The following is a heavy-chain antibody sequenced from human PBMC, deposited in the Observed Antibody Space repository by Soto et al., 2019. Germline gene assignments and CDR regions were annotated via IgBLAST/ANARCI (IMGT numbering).Heavy chain of an antibody. CDR3: AGTTSHQWYYMDV. D-gene: IGHD1-7*01. V-gene: IGHV6-1*01. CDR1: GDSVCSNSAA. CDR2: TYYRSRWYN. J-gene: IGHJ6*03. Sequence: SQXLSLTCASSGDSVCSNSAAWNWIRLAPSRGLEWLARTYYRSRWYNDYAVSVRSRITVNPDTSKNQFSLQLTSVTPEDTAVYYCAGTTSHQWYYMDVWGKGTTVTVSS.